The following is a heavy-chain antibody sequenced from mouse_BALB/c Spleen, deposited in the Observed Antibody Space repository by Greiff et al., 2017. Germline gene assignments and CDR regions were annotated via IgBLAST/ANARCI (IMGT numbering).Heavy chain of an antibody. CDR1: GFTFSSYA. J-gene: IGHJ4*01. CDR2: ISSGGSYT. Sequence: VQLKESGGGLVKPGGSLKLSCAASGFTFSSYAMSWVRQSPEKRLEWVAEISSGGSYTYYPDTVTGRFTISRDNAKNTLYLEMSSLRSEDTAMYYCARASYHAMDYWGQGTSVTVSS. CDR3: ARASYHAMDY. V-gene: IGHV5-9-4*01.